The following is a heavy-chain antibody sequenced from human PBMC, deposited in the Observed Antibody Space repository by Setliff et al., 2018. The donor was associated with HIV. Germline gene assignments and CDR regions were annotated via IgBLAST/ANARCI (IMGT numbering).Heavy chain of an antibody. D-gene: IGHD3-22*01. V-gene: IGHV3-23*01. CDR3: AKELAASGLGYFDS. CDR2: CSGDST. J-gene: IGHJ4*02. Sequence: GGSLRLSCAASGFTLSSYSMNWARQAPGKGLEWVSGCSGDSTFYADSVKGRFTISRDNSKNTVYLQVNSLRAEDTGEYYCAKELAASGLGYFDSWGRGILFTVSS. CDR1: GFTLSSYS.